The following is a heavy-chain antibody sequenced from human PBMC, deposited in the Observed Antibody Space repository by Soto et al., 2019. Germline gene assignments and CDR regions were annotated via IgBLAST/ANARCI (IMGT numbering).Heavy chain of an antibody. Sequence: QVQLVESGGGVVQPGRSLRLSCAASGFTFSSYAMHWVRQAPGKGLEWVAVISYDGSNKYYADSVKGRFTISRDNSKNTLYLQMNSLRAEDTAVYYCARGDQYSNYGNWFDPWGQGTLVTVSS. CDR3: ARGDQYSNYGNWFDP. CDR2: ISYDGSNK. CDR1: GFTFSSYA. V-gene: IGHV3-30-3*01. J-gene: IGHJ5*02. D-gene: IGHD4-4*01.